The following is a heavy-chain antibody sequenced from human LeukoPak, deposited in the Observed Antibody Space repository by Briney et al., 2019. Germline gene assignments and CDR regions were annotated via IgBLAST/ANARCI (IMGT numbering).Heavy chain of an antibody. CDR1: GGSISSGGYS. Sequence: PSETLSLTCAVSGGSISSGGYSWSWIRQPPGKGLEWIGYIYYSGSTNYNPSLKSRVTIPVDTSKNQFSLKLSSVTAADTAVYYCARVTEEQWQNKYYFDYWGQGTLVTVSS. V-gene: IGHV4-30-4*07. D-gene: IGHD6-19*01. CDR3: ARVTEEQWQNKYYFDY. J-gene: IGHJ4*02. CDR2: IYYSGST.